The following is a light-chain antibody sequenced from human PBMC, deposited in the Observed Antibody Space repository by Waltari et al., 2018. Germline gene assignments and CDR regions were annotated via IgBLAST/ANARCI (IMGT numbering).Light chain of an antibody. J-gene: IGLJ2*01. CDR3: AAWDDSLDALV. CDR1: RSNIGHNA. CDR2: YDD. Sequence: QSVLTQPPSVSEAPRQRVTISCSGSRSNIGHNAVNWYQQLPGKAPKLLIYYDDVLPSGVSDRFSGSKSGTSVSLAISALQSEDEADYFCAAWDDSLDALVFGGGTKLTVL. V-gene: IGLV1-36*01.